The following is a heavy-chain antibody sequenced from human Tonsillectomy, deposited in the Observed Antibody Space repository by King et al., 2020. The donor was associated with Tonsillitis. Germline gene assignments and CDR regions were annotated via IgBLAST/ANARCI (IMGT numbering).Heavy chain of an antibody. V-gene: IGHV3-23*04. Sequence: VQLVESGGGLVQPGGSLRLSCAASGFTFRSYAMSWVRQALGKGLEWVSAIRGSGGSTYYADSVKGRFTISSDNSKNTLYLQMNSLRAEDTAVYYCAKDGFWSSSSKWGQGTLVTVSS. D-gene: IGHD6-6*01. J-gene: IGHJ4*02. CDR2: IRGSGGST. CDR3: AKDGFWSSSSK. CDR1: GFTFRSYA.